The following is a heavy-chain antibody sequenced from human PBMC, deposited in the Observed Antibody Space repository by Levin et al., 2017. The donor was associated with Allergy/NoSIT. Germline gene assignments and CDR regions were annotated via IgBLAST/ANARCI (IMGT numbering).Heavy chain of an antibody. V-gene: IGHV3-21*01. J-gene: IGHJ6*02. CDR1: GILFSSYD. CDR3: ASWAMYHYDRSAFDYFYYAMDV. D-gene: IGHD3-22*01. CDR2: ISAGGNYI. Sequence: PGGSLRLSCAASGILFSSYDMNRVRQAPGKGLEWVSSISAGGNYIYYADSVKGRFTISRDNAKNSLFLQMNSLRAEDTAVYYCASWAMYHYDRSAFDYFYYAMDVWGQGTTVTVSS.